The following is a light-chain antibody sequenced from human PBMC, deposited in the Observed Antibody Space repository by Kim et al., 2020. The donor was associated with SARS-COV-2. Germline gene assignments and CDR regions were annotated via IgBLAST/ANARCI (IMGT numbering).Light chain of an antibody. V-gene: IGLV2-14*03. CDR2: DVT. J-gene: IGLJ3*02. Sequence: QSITISCLGTSSDIGHYNYVSCYQQHPGKAPELMIHDVTERPSGVSNRFSGSKSGNTASLTISGLQAEDEGDYYCSSYTIGSTWVFGGGTQLTVL. CDR3: SSYTIGSTWV. CDR1: SSDIGHYNY.